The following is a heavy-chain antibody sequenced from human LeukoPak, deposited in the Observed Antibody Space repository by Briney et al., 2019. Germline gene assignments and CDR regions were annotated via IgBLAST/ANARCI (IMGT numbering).Heavy chain of an antibody. Sequence: PSQTLSLTCTVSGGSISSGAYYWSWIRQHPGKGLEWIGYIYYTGTYYSPSLKSRVTISVDTSKNQFSLKLSSVTAADTAVYYCARPGYGSGSQDNWFDPWGQGTLVTVSS. J-gene: IGHJ5*02. D-gene: IGHD3-10*01. CDR2: IYYTGT. CDR1: GGSISSGAYY. V-gene: IGHV4-31*03. CDR3: ARPGYGSGSQDNWFDP.